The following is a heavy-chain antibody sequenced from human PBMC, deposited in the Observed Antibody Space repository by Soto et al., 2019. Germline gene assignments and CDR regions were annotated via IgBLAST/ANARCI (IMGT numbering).Heavy chain of an antibody. CDR1: GYTFTSYD. CDR3: ARDRGYTYGYWGWFDP. D-gene: IGHD5-18*01. CDR2: MNPNSGNT. V-gene: IGHV1-8*01. J-gene: IGHJ5*02. Sequence: GASVKVSCKASGYTFTSYDINWGRQATGQGLEWMGWMNPNSGNTGYAQKFQGRVTMTRNTSISTAYMELSSLRSEDTAVYYCARDRGYTYGYWGWFDPWGQGTLVTVSS.